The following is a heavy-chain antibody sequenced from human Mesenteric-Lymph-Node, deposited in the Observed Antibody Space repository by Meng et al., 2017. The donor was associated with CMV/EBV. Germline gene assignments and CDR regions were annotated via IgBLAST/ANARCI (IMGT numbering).Heavy chain of an antibody. Sequence: SVKVSCKASGNTFSSYPISWVRQAPGQGPEWLGRISPMLNIIVYAENFQGRVTITAHKSTDTAYMEMRSLTSDDTAVYYCARDQFQRYMDVWGQGTTVTVSS. D-gene: IGHD5-24*01. CDR1: GNTFSSYP. CDR3: ARDQFQRYMDV. V-gene: IGHV1-69*04. CDR2: ISPMLNII. J-gene: IGHJ6*02.